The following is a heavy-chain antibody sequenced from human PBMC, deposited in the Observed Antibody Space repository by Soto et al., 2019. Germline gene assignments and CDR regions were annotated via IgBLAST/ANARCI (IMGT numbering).Heavy chain of an antibody. CDR3: ARDKGTTSLDN. D-gene: IGHD1-7*01. V-gene: IGHV3-33*05. Sequence: GGSMTLSCSGSVFTFTRSGMHWVRRDPGKGLEWVAFISYDGSNKYYADSVKGRFTISRDNSKNTLYLQMNSLRAEDTALYHCARDKGTTSLDNWGQGTLVTVSS. CDR1: VFTFTRSG. CDR2: ISYDGSNK. J-gene: IGHJ4*02.